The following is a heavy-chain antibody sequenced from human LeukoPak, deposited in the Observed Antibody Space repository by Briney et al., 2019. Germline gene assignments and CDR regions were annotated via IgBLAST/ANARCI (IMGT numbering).Heavy chain of an antibody. V-gene: IGHV4-34*01. D-gene: IGHD6-19*01. CDR2: INHSGGT. Sequence: SETLSLTCAVYGGSFSGYYWSWIRQPPGKGLEWIGEINHSGGTNYNPSLKSRVTISVDTSKNQFSLKLSSVTAADTAVYYCARVGRAVVRRFWERHSKNNWFDPWGQGTLVTVSS. J-gene: IGHJ5*02. CDR3: ARVGRAVVRRFWERHSKNNWFDP. CDR1: GGSFSGYY.